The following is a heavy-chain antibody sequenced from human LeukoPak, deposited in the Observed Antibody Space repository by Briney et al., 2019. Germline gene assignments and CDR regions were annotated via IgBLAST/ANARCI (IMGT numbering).Heavy chain of an antibody. CDR1: GFTFSSYS. Sequence: PGGSLRLSCAASGFTFSSYSMNWVRQAPGKGLEWVSYISSSSSTIYYADSVKGRFTISRDNSKNTLYLQMNSLRAEDTAVYYCAKVRMYYYGSGSYRDYWGQGTLVTVSS. CDR2: ISSSSSTI. V-gene: IGHV3-48*01. J-gene: IGHJ4*02. D-gene: IGHD3-10*01. CDR3: AKVRMYYYGSGSYRDY.